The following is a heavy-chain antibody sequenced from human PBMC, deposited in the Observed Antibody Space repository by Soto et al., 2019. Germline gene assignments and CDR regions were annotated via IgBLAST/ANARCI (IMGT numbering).Heavy chain of an antibody. CDR2: ISYDGSNK. CDR1: GFTFSSYG. CDR3: AKDYYGSGSYDAFDI. Sequence: GGSLRLSCAASGFTFSSYGMHWVRQAPGKGLEWVAVISYDGSNKYYADPVKGRFTISRDNSKNTLYLQMNSLRAEDTAVYYCAKDYYGSGSYDAFDIWGQGTMVTVS. V-gene: IGHV3-30*18. D-gene: IGHD3-10*01. J-gene: IGHJ3*02.